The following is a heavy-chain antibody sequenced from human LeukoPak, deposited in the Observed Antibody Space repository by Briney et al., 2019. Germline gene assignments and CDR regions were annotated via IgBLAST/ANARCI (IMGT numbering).Heavy chain of an antibody. D-gene: IGHD2-2*01. CDR1: GFTFSSYA. J-gene: IGHJ3*02. V-gene: IGHV3-30-3*01. Sequence: PGRSLRLSCAASGFTFSSYAMHWVRQAPGKGLEWVAVISYDGSNKYYADSVKGRFTISRDNSKNTLYLQMNSLRAEDTAVYYCARATPYCSSTSCYDGDAFDIWGQGTMVTVSS. CDR3: ARATPYCSSTSCYDGDAFDI. CDR2: ISYDGSNK.